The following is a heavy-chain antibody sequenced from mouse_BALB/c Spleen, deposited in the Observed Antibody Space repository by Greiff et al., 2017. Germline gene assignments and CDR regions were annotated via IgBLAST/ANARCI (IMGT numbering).Heavy chain of an antibody. J-gene: IGHJ4*01. CDR2: IDPENCDT. V-gene: IGHV14-4*02. CDR3: KGGGYYGNYVEY. Sequence: VQLQQSGAELVGSGASVKLSCTASGFNIKDYYMHWVKQRPEQGLEWIGWIDPENCDTEYAPKVQGKATMTADTSSNTAYLQLSRLTSEDTAVSYCKGGGYYGNYVEYWGEGTSVTVSS. CDR1: GFNIKDYY. D-gene: IGHD2-1*01.